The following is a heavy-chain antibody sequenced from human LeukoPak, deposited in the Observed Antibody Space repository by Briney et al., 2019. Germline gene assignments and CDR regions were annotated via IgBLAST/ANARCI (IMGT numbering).Heavy chain of an antibody. CDR2: IYYSGST. CDR3: VAAVAAIDY. CDR1: GGSISSSSYY. J-gene: IGHJ4*02. D-gene: IGHD2-15*01. V-gene: IGHV4-39*01. Sequence: SETLSLTCTVSGGSISSSSYYWAWIRQPPGKGLEWIGSIYYSGSTHYNSSLKSRVTISVDTSKNQFSLKLTSVTAAETAVYYCVAAVAAIDYWGQGTLVTVSS.